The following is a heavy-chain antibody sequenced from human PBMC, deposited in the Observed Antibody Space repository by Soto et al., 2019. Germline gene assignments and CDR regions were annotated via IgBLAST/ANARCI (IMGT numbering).Heavy chain of an antibody. J-gene: IGHJ3*02. CDR2: IIPIFGTA. D-gene: IGHD3-10*01. CDR1: GGTFSSYA. Sequence: QVQLVQSGAEVKKPGSSVKVSCKASGGTFSSYAISWVRQAPGQGLEWMGGIIPIFGTANYAQKFQGRVTITADESKSTDYMELSSLRSEDTAVYYCARAPGDYYGSGSYYNGHGAFDIWGQGTMVTVSS. CDR3: ARAPGDYYGSGSYYNGHGAFDI. V-gene: IGHV1-69*01.